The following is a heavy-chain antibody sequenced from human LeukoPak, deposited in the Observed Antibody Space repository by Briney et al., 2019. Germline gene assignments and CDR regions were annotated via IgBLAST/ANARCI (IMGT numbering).Heavy chain of an antibody. J-gene: IGHJ6*03. CDR3: ARATMVRGFYYMDV. D-gene: IGHD3-10*01. V-gene: IGHV1-18*01. Sequence: ASVKVSCKASGYTFTSYGISWVRQAPGQGLEWMGWISAYNGNTNYAQKLQGRVTMTTDTSTSTAYMELRSLRSDDTAVYYCARATMVRGFYYMDVWGKGTTVTVSS. CDR1: GYTFTSYG. CDR2: ISAYNGNT.